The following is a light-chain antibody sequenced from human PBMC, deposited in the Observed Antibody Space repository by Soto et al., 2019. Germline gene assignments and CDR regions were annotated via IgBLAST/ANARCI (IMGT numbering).Light chain of an antibody. CDR1: TSDVGAYNY. CDR2: DVN. V-gene: IGLV2-11*01. CDR3: CSYAGSYTHVV. J-gene: IGLJ2*01. Sequence: QSALTQPRSVSGSPGQSVTISCTGTTSDVGAYNYVSWYQQHPGKAPKFMIYDVNKRPSGVPDRFSGSKSGNTASLTISGLQAEDEADYFCCSYAGSYTHVVFGGGTKVTVL.